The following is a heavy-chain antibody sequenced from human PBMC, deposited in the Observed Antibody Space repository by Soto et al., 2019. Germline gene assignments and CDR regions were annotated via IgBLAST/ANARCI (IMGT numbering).Heavy chain of an antibody. CDR1: GYTFTRYG. D-gene: IGHD2-8*01. Sequence: SVKVSCTASGYTFTRYGISWVRQAPGQGLEWMGWISGYNGDTKYPQSLQGRLTLTTDTSTTTAYMELRSLRSDDTAVYYCARDPYHVLMVNAPNLYGMDVWGQGTTVTVSS. CDR2: ISGYNGDT. J-gene: IGHJ6*02. CDR3: ARDPYHVLMVNAPNLYGMDV. V-gene: IGHV1-18*01.